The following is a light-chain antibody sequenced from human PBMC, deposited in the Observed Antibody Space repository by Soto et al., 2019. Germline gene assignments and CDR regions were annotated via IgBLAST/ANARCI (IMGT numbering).Light chain of an antibody. CDR3: QQYGSSPRT. J-gene: IGKJ1*01. CDR1: QSVSSSY. CDR2: GAS. Sequence: EIVLTQSPGTLSLSPGERATLSCRASQSVSSSYLDWYQQKPGQAPWLLIYGASSRATGITDRFSGSGSVTDFTLTISTLEPEDLAVYYCQQYGSSPRTFGQGTKVEIK. V-gene: IGKV3-20*01.